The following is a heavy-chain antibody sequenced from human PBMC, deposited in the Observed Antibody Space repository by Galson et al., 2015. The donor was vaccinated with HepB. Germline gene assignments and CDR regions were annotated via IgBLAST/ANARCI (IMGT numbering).Heavy chain of an antibody. D-gene: IGHD6-19*01. Sequence: SVKVSCKASGYTFTSYAMHWVRQAPGQRLEWMGWINAGNGNTKYSQKFQGRVTITRDTSASTAYMELSSLRSEDTAVYYCARSPGRGSGWYYKQENWFDPWGQGTLVTVSS. J-gene: IGHJ5*02. CDR3: ARSPGRGSGWYYKQENWFDP. CDR1: GYTFTSYA. CDR2: INAGNGNT. V-gene: IGHV1-3*01.